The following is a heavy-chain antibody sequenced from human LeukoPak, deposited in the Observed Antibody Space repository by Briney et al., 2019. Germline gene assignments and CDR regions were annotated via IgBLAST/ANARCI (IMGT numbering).Heavy chain of an antibody. CDR3: ARRDYDFWSGHYPTYYFDY. V-gene: IGHV4-59*01. D-gene: IGHD3-3*01. Sequence: PSETLSLTCTVSGGSISSYYWSWIRQPPGKGLEWIGYIYYSGSTNYNPSLKSRVTISVDTSKNQFSLKLSSVTAADTAVYYCARRDYDFWSGHYPTYYFDYWGQGTLVTVSS. CDR1: GGSISSYY. J-gene: IGHJ4*02. CDR2: IYYSGST.